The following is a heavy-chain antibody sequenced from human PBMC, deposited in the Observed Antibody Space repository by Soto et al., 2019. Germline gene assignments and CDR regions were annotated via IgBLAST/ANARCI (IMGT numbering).Heavy chain of an antibody. V-gene: IGHV4-30-2*01. J-gene: IGHJ4*02. CDR1: GGSISSGGYS. D-gene: IGHD4-17*01. CDR2: IYHSGST. CDR3: AREGSFYGDYGYFDY. Sequence: QLQLQESGSGLVKPSQTLSLTCAVSGGSISSGGYSWSWIRQPPGKGLEWIGYIYHSGSTYYNPSLKMRVTISVDRAKNQFSLKLSSVTAADPAVYYCAREGSFYGDYGYFDYWGQGTLVTVSS.